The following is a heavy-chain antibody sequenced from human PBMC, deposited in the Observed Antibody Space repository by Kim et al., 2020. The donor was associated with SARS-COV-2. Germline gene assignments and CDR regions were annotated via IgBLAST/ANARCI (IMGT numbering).Heavy chain of an antibody. J-gene: IGHJ5*02. Sequence: GGSLRLSCAASGFTFSSYSMNWVRQAPGKGLEWVSSISSSSSYIYYADSVKGRFTISRDNAKNSLYLQMNSLRAEDTAVYYCARYALYGDYGNWFDPWGQGTLVTVSS. CDR1: GFTFSSYS. CDR2: ISSSSSYI. CDR3: ARYALYGDYGNWFDP. D-gene: IGHD4-17*01. V-gene: IGHV3-21*01.